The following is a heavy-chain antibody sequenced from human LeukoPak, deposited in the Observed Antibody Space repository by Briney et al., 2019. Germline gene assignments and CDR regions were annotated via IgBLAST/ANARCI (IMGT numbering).Heavy chain of an antibody. V-gene: IGHV6-1*01. CDR1: GDSVSSNSAA. D-gene: IGHD6-19*01. CDR2: TYYRSKWYN. Sequence: SQTLSLTCDISGDSVSSNSAAWNWIRQSPLRGLEWLGRTYYRSKWYNDYAVSVKSRITINPDTSKNQFSLQLNSVTPEDTAVYYCARDISMGSGWPLNWFNPWGQGTLVTVSS. J-gene: IGHJ5*02. CDR3: ARDISMGSGWPLNWFNP.